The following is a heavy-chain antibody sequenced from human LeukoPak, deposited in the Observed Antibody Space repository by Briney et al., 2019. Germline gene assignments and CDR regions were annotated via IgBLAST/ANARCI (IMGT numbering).Heavy chain of an antibody. D-gene: IGHD6-13*01. Sequence: PSETLSLTCTVSGGSISSSSYYWGWIRQPPGKGLEWIGSIYYSGSTYYNPSLKSRVTISVDTSKNQFSLKLSSVTAADTAVYYCARCIRQQLALDYWGQGTLVTVSS. CDR2: IYYSGST. CDR3: ARCIRQQLALDY. CDR1: GGSISSSSYY. V-gene: IGHV4-39*01. J-gene: IGHJ4*02.